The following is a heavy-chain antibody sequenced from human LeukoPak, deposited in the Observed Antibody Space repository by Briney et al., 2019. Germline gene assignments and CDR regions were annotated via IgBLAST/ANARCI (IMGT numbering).Heavy chain of an antibody. J-gene: IGHJ4*02. CDR1: GFTFSSSA. D-gene: IGHD6-19*01. CDR2: ISGSGSGGST. Sequence: GGSLRLSCAASGFTFSSSAMSWVRQAPGKGLEWVSSISGSGSGGSTYYADSVKGRFTISRDNSKNTLYLQVNSLRAEDTAVYYCAKDHHQWLLNDYWGQGTLVTVSS. CDR3: AKDHHQWLLNDY. V-gene: IGHV3-23*01.